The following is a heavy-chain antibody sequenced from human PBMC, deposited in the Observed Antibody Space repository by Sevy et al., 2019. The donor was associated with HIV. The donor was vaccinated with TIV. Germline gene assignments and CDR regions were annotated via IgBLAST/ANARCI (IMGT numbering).Heavy chain of an antibody. CDR1: DGSFSGYY. D-gene: IGHD2-2*01. CDR2: INESGIT. J-gene: IGHJ5*02. Sequence: SETLSLTCAVHDGSFSGYYWNWIRQLPGKGLEWIGEINESGITYYNPSLKSRVTISVDNYKKQFSLRLNSVTAVDSAVYFCARSPPVVVVPGAPSWFDPWGQGTLVTVSS. CDR3: ARSPPVVVVPGAPSWFDP. V-gene: IGHV4-34*01.